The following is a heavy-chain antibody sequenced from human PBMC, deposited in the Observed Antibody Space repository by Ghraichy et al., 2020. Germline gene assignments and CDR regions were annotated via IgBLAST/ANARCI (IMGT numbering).Heavy chain of an antibody. Sequence: ESLNISCAASGFTFSSYSMTWVRQAPGKGLEWVSSVGSSGKYIYYADSVKGRFTISRDNAKNSLYLQMNSLRAEDTAVYFCGRGVHIYYYYYGMDVWGQGTTVTVSS. CDR2: VGSSGKYI. D-gene: IGHD3-10*01. V-gene: IGHV3-21*06. J-gene: IGHJ6*02. CDR3: GRGVHIYYYYYGMDV. CDR1: GFTFSSYS.